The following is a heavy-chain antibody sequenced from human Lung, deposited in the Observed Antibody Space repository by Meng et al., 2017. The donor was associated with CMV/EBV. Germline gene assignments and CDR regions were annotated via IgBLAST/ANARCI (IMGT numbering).Heavy chain of an antibody. CDR1: GGSISSSSYY. D-gene: IGHD1-1*01. J-gene: IGHJ3*02. CDR3: ASPREGVRAFDI. CDR2: IYYSGST. Sequence: GSLRLXCTVSGGSISSSSYYWGWIRQPPGKGLEWIGSIYYSGSTYYNPSLKSRVTISVDTSKNQFSLKLSSVTAADTAVYYCASPREGVRAFDIWGQGTVVTVSS. V-gene: IGHV4-39*01.